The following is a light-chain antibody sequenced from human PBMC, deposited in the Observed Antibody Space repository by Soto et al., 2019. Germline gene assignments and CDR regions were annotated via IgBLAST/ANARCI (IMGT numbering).Light chain of an antibody. Sequence: ESVMTQSPATLSVSPGERATLSCRASQSVSSNLAWYQQKPGQAPRVLIFDASIRATGIPDRFSASGSGSDFTLTISRLEPEDFAVYYCQQYGSSPPITFGQGTRLEIK. V-gene: IGKV3-20*01. CDR3: QQYGSSPPIT. J-gene: IGKJ5*01. CDR2: DAS. CDR1: QSVSSN.